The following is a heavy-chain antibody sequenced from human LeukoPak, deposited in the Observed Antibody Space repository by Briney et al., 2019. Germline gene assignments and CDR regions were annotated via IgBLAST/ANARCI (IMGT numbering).Heavy chain of an antibody. CDR3: ARFSGGSAVIDP. D-gene: IGHD2-15*01. V-gene: IGHV4-30-4*01. CDR1: GGSISSGDYY. CDR2: IYYSGST. Sequence: KPSETLSLTCTVSGGSISSGDYYWSWIRQPPGKGLEWIGYIYYSGSTYYNPSLKSRVTISVDTSKNQFSLKLSSVTAADTAVYYCARFSGGSAVIDPWGQGTLVTVSS. J-gene: IGHJ5*02.